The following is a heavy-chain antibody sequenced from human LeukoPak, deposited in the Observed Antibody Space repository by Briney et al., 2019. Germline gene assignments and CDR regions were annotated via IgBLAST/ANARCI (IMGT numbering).Heavy chain of an antibody. V-gene: IGHV4-39*07. J-gene: IGHJ6*03. CDR1: GGSISSSSYY. D-gene: IGHD3-10*01. Sequence: SETLSLTCTVSGGSISSSSYYWGWIRQPPGKGLEWIGEINHSGSTNYNPSLKSRVTISVDTSKNQFSLKLSSVTAADTAVYYCARGCITMVRGVSRIYYYYYYMDVWGKGTTVTISS. CDR2: INHSGST. CDR3: ARGCITMVRGVSRIYYYYYYMDV.